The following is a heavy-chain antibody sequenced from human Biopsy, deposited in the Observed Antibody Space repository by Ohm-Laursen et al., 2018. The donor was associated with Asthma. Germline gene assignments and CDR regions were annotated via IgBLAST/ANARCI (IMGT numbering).Heavy chain of an antibody. CDR3: ARATSTWSQSGPHYFDH. D-gene: IGHD6-13*01. Sequence: VTLSLTCSVSPGSISDYYWNWIRQFPGKGLEWIGYVYSTGSTGYNPSLKSRVTISVDTSINQVSLRLSSVTAADTAMYYCARATSTWSQSGPHYFDHWGQGALVTVSS. CDR1: PGSISDYY. CDR2: VYSTGST. V-gene: IGHV4-59*01. J-gene: IGHJ4*02.